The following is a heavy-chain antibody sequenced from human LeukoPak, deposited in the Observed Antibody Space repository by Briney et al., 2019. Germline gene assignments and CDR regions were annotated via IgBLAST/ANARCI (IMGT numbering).Heavy chain of an antibody. CDR3: AKAHGSSGDFYYGMDL. J-gene: IGHJ6*02. V-gene: IGHV3-9*01. CDR2: ISWNSGRI. Sequence: GGSLRLSCAASGFTFDNYAMNWVRQARGKGVEWVSGISWNSGRIRYADSLKGRFTISRDNAKNSLYLQMNSLRPEDTALYYCAKAHGSSGDFYYGMDLWGQGTTVTVSS. CDR1: GFTFDNYA. D-gene: IGHD3-10*01.